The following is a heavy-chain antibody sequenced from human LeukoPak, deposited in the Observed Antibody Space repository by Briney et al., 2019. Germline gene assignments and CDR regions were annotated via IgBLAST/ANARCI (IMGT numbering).Heavy chain of an antibody. CDR3: AKSPGYCSSSTCLGAFDI. Sequence: GGSLRLSCAASGFTFSSYAMSWVRQAPGKGLEWVSAISGSGGSTYYADSVKGRFTISRDNSKNTLYLQMNGLRAEDTAVYYCAKSPGYCSSSTCLGAFDIWGQGTMVTVSS. CDR2: ISGSGGST. CDR1: GFTFSSYA. D-gene: IGHD2-2*01. J-gene: IGHJ3*02. V-gene: IGHV3-23*01.